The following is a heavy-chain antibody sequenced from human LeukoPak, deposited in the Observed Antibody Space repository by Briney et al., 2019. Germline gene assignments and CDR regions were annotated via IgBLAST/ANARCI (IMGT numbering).Heavy chain of an antibody. D-gene: IGHD1-26*01. V-gene: IGHV1-18*01. Sequence: ASVKVSCKASGYTFTSYGIVWVRQAPGQGLEWMGWISAYNGNTNSAQKFQGRVTMTTDTSTSTAYMELRSLRSDDTAVYYCARFIGGGNLIDSWGQGTLVTVSS. J-gene: IGHJ4*02. CDR2: ISAYNGNT. CDR3: ARFIGGGNLIDS. CDR1: GYTFTSYG.